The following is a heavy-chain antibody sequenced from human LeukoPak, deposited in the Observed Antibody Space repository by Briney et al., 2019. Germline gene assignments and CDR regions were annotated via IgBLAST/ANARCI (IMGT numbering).Heavy chain of an antibody. V-gene: IGHV3-7*01. CDR1: GFTFSSYA. CDR2: IKQDGSEK. J-gene: IGHJ1*01. Sequence: GGSLRLSCAASGFTFSSYAMSWVRQAPGKGLEWVANIKQDGSEKYYVDSVKGRFTISRDNAKNSLYLQMNSLRAEDTAVYYCARDQRIAVAGTEYFQHWGQGTLVTVSS. CDR3: ARDQRIAVAGTEYFQH. D-gene: IGHD6-19*01.